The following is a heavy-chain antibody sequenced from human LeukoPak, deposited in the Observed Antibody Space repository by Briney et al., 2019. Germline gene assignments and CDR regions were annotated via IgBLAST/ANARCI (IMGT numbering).Heavy chain of an antibody. CDR1: RFRFSTFP. J-gene: IGHJ5*02. V-gene: IGHV3-21*01. CDR2: ISSSSSYI. D-gene: IGHD3-9*01. Sequence: GGSLRLSCAASRFRFSTFPMGWVRQAPGKGLEWVSSISSSSSYIYYADSVKGRFTISRDNAKNSLYLQMNSLRAEDTAVYYCASDHYDILTGYQPNWFDPWGQGTLVTVSS. CDR3: ASDHYDILTGYQPNWFDP.